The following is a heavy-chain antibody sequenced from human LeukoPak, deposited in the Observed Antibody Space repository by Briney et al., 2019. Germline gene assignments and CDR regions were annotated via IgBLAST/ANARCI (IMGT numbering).Heavy chain of an antibody. D-gene: IGHD3-22*01. J-gene: IGHJ1*01. CDR1: GYTFTGYY. V-gene: IGHV1-2*02. CDR2: INPNSGGT. CDR3: ARNYYDSHHPRFQH. Sequence: GASVKVSCKASGYTFTGYYMHWVRQAPGQGLEWMGWINPNSGGTNYAQKFQGRVTMTRDTSISTAYMELSRLRSDDTAVYYCARNYYDSHHPRFQHWGQGTLVTVSS.